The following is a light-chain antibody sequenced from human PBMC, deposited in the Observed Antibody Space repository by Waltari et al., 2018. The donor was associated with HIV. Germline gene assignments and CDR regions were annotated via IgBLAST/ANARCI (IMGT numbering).Light chain of an antibody. CDR2: KAS. J-gene: IGKJ5*01. Sequence: DIQMTQSPSTLSASVGDRVTITCRASQSFSSWLAWYQQKPGKAPNLLIYKASSLESGVPARFSGSGSETEFTLTISSLQAHDFATYYCQQYYLYPITFGHGTRLEIK. CDR3: QQYYLYPIT. CDR1: QSFSSW. V-gene: IGKV1-5*03.